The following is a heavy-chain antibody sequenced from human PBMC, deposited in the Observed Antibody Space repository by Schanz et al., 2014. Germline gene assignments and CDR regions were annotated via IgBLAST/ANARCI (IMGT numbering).Heavy chain of an antibody. D-gene: IGHD2-15*01. CDR1: GGPLSSYP. Sequence: QVQLVQSGAEMKKPGSSVRVSCKASGGPLSSYPINWVRQAPGQGLEWMGGVIPMLGITNYAERFQGRVTITADTSTAYMELSSLRSDDTAVYYCARDRQNIASPATGFDSWGQGTLVTVSS. J-gene: IGHJ4*02. CDR3: ARDRQNIASPATGFDS. V-gene: IGHV1-69*04. CDR2: VIPMLGIT.